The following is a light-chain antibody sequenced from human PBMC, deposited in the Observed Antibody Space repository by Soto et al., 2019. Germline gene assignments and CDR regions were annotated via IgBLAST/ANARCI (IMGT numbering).Light chain of an antibody. CDR3: QQYRSSPRT. CDR2: GAS. CDR1: QSVASSY. V-gene: IGKV3-20*01. Sequence: EIVLTQSPGTLSLSPGERATLSCRASQSVASSYLAWYQQKPGQAPRLLIYGASSRATGIPDRFSGSGSGTDFTLTISRLEPEDFGVYYCQQYRSSPRTFGQGTKVEIK. J-gene: IGKJ1*01.